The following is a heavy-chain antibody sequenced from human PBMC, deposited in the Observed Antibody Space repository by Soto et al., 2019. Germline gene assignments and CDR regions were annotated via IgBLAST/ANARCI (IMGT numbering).Heavy chain of an antibody. CDR1: GYTFTDYY. J-gene: IGHJ6*02. D-gene: IGHD2-15*01. V-gene: IGHV1-2*02. Sequence: QVQLVQSGAEVKKPGASVKVSCKASGYTFTDYYIHCVRQAPGQGLEWMGWVNPNSGGTNYELKYQGRVNMTRDRSISTVYMEVSSLKYDDVAVYFCAREGAATANYSRDVWGQETTVTASS. CDR2: VNPNSGGT. CDR3: AREGAATANYSRDV.